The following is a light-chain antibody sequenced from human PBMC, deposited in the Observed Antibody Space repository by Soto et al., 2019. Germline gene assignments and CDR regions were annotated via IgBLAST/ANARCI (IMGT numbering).Light chain of an antibody. J-gene: IGKJ5*01. CDR3: QQDGGYTIT. V-gene: IGKV3-20*01. Sequence: IVFTQSPGTLCSPPWQRGNLSCRASQSVTTRLAWYQHKPGQAPTLLMSGASNRASGVPVRFSGSGSGTDFTLTITSLEPEDFALYYCQQDGGYTITFALGTRLDI. CDR2: GAS. CDR1: QSVTTR.